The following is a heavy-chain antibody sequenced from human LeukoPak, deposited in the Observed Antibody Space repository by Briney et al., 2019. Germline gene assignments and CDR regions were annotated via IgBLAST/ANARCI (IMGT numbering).Heavy chain of an antibody. Sequence: ASVKVSCKAFGYTFTSNYMHWVRQAPGQGLEWMGIINPSGGSTSYAQKFQGRVSMTRDMSTSTVYMELSSLRSEDTAVYYCARDLGYCSSTSCYARYYFDYWGQGTLVTVSS. CDR3: ARDLGYCSSTSCYARYYFDY. D-gene: IGHD2-2*01. J-gene: IGHJ4*02. V-gene: IGHV1-46*01. CDR1: GYTFTSNY. CDR2: INPSGGST.